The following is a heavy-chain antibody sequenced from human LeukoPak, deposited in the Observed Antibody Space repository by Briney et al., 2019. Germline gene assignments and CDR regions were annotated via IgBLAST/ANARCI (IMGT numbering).Heavy chain of an antibody. J-gene: IGHJ3*02. CDR3: ARADDGDYGYAFDI. CDR1: GGSISSGDYY. V-gene: IGHV4-30-4*08. D-gene: IGHD4-17*01. Sequence: SETLSLTCTVSGGSISSGDYYWSWIRQPPGKGLEWIGYIYYSGSTYYNPSLKSRVTISVDTSKNQFSLKLSSVTAAGTAVYYCARADDGDYGYAFDIWGQGTMVTVSS. CDR2: IYYSGST.